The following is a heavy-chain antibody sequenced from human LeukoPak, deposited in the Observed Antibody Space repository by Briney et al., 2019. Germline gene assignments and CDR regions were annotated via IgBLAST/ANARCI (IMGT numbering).Heavy chain of an antibody. CDR1: GFSFSTSW. D-gene: IGHD3-10*01. CDR2: ISGDGTTT. J-gene: IGHJ4*02. Sequence: GGSLRLSCVASGFSFSTSWMHWVRLAPGGGLVWVSRISGDGTTTTYADSVKGRFTISRDNAKNTVFLQMNSLSTEDTAVYYCARGGSPFYWGQGSLVTV. CDR3: ARGGSPFY. V-gene: IGHV3-74*01.